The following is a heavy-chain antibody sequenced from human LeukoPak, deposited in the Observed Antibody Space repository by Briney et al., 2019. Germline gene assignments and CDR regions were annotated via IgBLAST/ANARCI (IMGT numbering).Heavy chain of an antibody. CDR1: GFTFSNYA. Sequence: GGSLRLSCAASGFTFSNYAVMWVRQAPGKGLEWVSAISGSGGSTYYADSVKGRFTISRDNSKNTLYLQMNSLRAEDTAVYYCAKDLQSGYFDWLLPTFDYWGQGTLVAVSS. CDR3: AKDLQSGYFDWLLPTFDY. V-gene: IGHV3-23*01. CDR2: ISGSGGST. J-gene: IGHJ4*02. D-gene: IGHD3-9*01.